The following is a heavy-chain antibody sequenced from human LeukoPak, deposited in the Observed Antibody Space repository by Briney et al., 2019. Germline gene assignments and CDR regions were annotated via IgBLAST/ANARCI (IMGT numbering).Heavy chain of an antibody. V-gene: IGHV3-53*01. J-gene: IGHJ4*02. Sequence: GGSLRLSCAASGFTVSRNYMSWVRQAPGKGLEWVSVIYSADSAYYADSVRGRFTISRDNSENTLYLQMNSLRPDDTAVYYCARELGGGATNYFDYWGQGTLVTVSS. CDR3: ARELGGGATNYFDY. CDR2: IYSADSA. CDR1: GFTVSRNY. D-gene: IGHD1-26*01.